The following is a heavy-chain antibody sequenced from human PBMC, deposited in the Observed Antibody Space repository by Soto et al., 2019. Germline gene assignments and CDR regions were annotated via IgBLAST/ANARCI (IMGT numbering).Heavy chain of an antibody. D-gene: IGHD6-13*01. J-gene: IGHJ2*01. CDR2: INHSGST. V-gene: IGHV4-34*01. CDR1: GGSFRGYY. CDR3: ARSGATVAAAGTENWFFDR. Sequence: SGALSLTCAVYGGSFRGYYWGWARPPPGEGLEWIGEINHSGSTNYNPSLKSRVTISRDTSASTAYMELSSLRSEDTAIYYCARSGATVAAAGTENWFFDRWGRGTLVTVPQ.